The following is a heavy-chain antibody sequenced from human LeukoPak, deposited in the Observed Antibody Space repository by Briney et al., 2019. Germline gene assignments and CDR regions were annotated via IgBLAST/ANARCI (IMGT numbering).Heavy chain of an antibody. Sequence: GGSLRLSCAASGFTVSTNYMSWVRQAPGMGLEWVSVIYSNDNTYYADSVKGRFTISRDNPKNTLYLQMNSLRDDDTAVYYCARVFLERLTSGYFDNWGQGTLVTVSP. CDR2: IYSNDNT. CDR3: ARVFLERLTSGYFDN. J-gene: IGHJ4*02. V-gene: IGHV3-66*02. CDR1: GFTVSTNY. D-gene: IGHD3-3*01.